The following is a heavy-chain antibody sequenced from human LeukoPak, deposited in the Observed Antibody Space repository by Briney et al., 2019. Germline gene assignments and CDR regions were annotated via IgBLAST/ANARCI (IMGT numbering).Heavy chain of an antibody. CDR2: IRYDGSNK. D-gene: IGHD3-22*01. V-gene: IGHV3-30*02. CDR3: AKSYDSSGYYQNWFDP. Sequence: PGGSLRLSCAASGFTFSSYGMHWVRQAPGKGLEWVALIRYDGSNKYYADSVKGRFTISRDNSKNTLYLQMNSLRAEDTAVYYCAKSYDSSGYYQNWFDPWGQGTLVTVSS. CDR1: GFTFSSYG. J-gene: IGHJ5*02.